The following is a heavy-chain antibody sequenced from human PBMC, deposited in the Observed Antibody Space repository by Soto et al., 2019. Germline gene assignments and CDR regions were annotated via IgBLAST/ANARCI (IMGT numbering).Heavy chain of an antibody. J-gene: IGHJ4*02. CDR3: ARVISNYRRGGSDYFDY. CDR2: ISAYNGNT. Sequence: QVQLVQSGAEVKKPGASVKVSCKASGYTFTSYGISWVRQAPGQGLEWMGWISAYNGNTNYAQKLQGRVTMTTDTATSTAYMELRSLRSDDTAVYYCARVISNYRRGGSDYFDYWGQGTLVTVSS. V-gene: IGHV1-18*01. CDR1: GYTFTSYG. D-gene: IGHD4-4*01.